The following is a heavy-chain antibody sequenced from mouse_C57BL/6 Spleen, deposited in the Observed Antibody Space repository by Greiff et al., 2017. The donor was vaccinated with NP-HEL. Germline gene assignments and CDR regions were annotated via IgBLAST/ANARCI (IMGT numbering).Heavy chain of an antibody. CDR3: TRKSWEGWYFDV. CDR2: IYPGNSDT. D-gene: IGHD4-1*01. CDR1: GYTFTSYW. V-gene: IGHV1-5*01. Sequence: VHVKQSGTVLARPGASVKMSCKTSGYTFTSYWMHWVKQRPGQGLEWIGAIYPGNSDTSYNQKFKGKAKLTAVTSASTAYMELSSLTNEDSAVYYCTRKSWEGWYFDVWGTGTTVTVSS. J-gene: IGHJ1*03.